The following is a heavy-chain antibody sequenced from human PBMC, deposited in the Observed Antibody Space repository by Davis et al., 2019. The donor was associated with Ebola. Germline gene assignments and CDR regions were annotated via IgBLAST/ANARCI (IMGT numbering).Heavy chain of an antibody. V-gene: IGHV3-23*01. D-gene: IGHD2-15*01. CDR1: GFTFSNYD. J-gene: IGHJ4*02. Sequence: GESLKISCAASGFTFSNYDMSWVRQVPGKGLEWVSTISASEGHTHYSDSVKGRFTISRDNSKNTLYLQMNSLRAEDTATYYCARYCHYPDCSYFDCWGQGTVVAVSS. CDR3: ARYCHYPDCSYFDC. CDR2: ISASEGHT.